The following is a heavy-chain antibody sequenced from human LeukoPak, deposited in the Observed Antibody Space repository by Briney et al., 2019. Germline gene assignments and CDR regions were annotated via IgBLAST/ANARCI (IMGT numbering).Heavy chain of an antibody. D-gene: IGHD3-3*01. CDR2: IYYSESS. V-gene: IGHV4-59*08. CDR1: GGSISSYY. J-gene: IGHJ4*02. CDR3: ARHGYDFWSGFYPYFDY. Sequence: SETLSLTCTVSGGSISSYYWSWLRQPPGKGLEWIGYIYYSESSNYNPSLKSRVTISADTSQNQFSLKLSSVTAADTAVYYCARHGYDFWSGFYPYFDYWGQGTLVTVSS.